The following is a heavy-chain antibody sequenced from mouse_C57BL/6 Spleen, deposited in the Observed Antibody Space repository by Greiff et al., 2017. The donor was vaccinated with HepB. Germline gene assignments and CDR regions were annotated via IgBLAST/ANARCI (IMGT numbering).Heavy chain of an antibody. J-gene: IGHJ1*03. CDR1: GYAFSSYW. CDR2: IYPGAGDT. V-gene: IGHV1-80*01. Sequence: QVQLQQSGAELVKPGASVKISCKASGYAFSSYWMNWVKQRPGKGLEWIGQIYPGAGDTNYNGKFKGKATLTADKSSSPAYMQLSSLTSEDSAVYCCARWPSDGYHGYFDGWGTGTTVTVAS. D-gene: IGHD2-3*01. CDR3: ARWPSDGYHGYFDG.